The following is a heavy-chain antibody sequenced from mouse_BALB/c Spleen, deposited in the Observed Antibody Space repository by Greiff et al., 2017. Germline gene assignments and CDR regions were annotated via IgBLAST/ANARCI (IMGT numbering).Heavy chain of an antibody. D-gene: IGHD2-3*01. CDR2: ISSGGST. V-gene: IGHV5-6-5*01. CDR1: GFTFSSYA. J-gene: IGHJ2*01. Sequence: EVQLVESGGGLVKPGGSLTLSCAASGFTFSSYAMSWVRQTPEKRLEWVASISSGGSTYYPDSVKGRFTISRDNARNILYLQMSSLRSEDTAMYYCARGHDGYYVDYWGQGTTLTVSS. CDR3: ARGHDGYYVDY.